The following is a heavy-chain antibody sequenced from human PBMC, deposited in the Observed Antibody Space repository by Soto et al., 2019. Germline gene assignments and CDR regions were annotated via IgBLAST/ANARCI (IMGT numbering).Heavy chain of an antibody. CDR2: INHSGST. CDR1: GGSFSSYY. CDR3: ARGRRQKLVRSQYDWFDP. V-gene: IGHV4-34*01. J-gene: IGHJ5*02. Sequence: SETLSLTCAVYGGSFSSYYWNWIRHSPGKGLEWIGEINHSGSTNYNPSLESRVTTSVDRSKNQFSLRLSSVTAADTAVYYCARGRRQKLVRSQYDWFDPWGQGILVTVSS. D-gene: IGHD6-13*01.